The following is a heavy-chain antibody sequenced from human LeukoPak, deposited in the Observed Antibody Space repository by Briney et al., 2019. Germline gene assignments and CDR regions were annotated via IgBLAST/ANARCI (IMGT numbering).Heavy chain of an antibody. V-gene: IGHV4-59*01. CDR1: GGSLSSYY. CDR3: ARVGAIGPFDY. CDR2: IYYSGST. J-gene: IGHJ4*02. Sequence: PSETLSLTCTVSGGSLSSYYWSWLRQPPGKGLEWIGYIYYSGSTNYNPSLKSRVTISVDTSKNQFSLKLSSVTAADTAVYYCARVGAIGPFDYWGQGTLVTVSS. D-gene: IGHD3-16*02.